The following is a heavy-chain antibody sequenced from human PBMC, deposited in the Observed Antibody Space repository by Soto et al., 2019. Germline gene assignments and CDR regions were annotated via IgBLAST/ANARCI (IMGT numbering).Heavy chain of an antibody. D-gene: IGHD5-12*01. Sequence: PGGYLRLSSAASGFAFSTHSMNWVRQAPGKGLQWVSSISSTSTYIYYADSLKGRFTSSRDNAKNSVYLQMNSLRAEDTAVYYCVRHSGYALDYWGHGTLVTVSS. J-gene: IGHJ4*01. CDR2: ISSTSTYI. V-gene: IGHV3-21*01. CDR3: VRHSGYALDY. CDR1: GFAFSTHS.